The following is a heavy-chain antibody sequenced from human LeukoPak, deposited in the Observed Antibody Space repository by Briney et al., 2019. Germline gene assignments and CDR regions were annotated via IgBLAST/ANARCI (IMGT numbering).Heavy chain of an antibody. CDR1: GLTFSSSW. CDR2: INPDGNKK. D-gene: IGHD5-18*01. Sequence: GGSLRLSCAVSGLTFSSSWMDWVRQAPGKGLEWVASINPDGNKKYSADSVKGRFTISRDNAENSLYLQMNSLRAEDTAFYYCARDLAYSRLDYWGQGMLVTVSS. V-gene: IGHV3-7*01. CDR3: ARDLAYSRLDY. J-gene: IGHJ4*02.